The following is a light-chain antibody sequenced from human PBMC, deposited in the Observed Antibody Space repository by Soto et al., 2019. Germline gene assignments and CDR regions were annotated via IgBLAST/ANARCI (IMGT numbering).Light chain of an antibody. J-gene: IGLJ1*01. CDR3: CLYAVTFYV. CDR2: DVG. CDR1: SSDVGTYDF. V-gene: IGLV2-11*01. Sequence: QSVLTQPRSVSGSPGQSVTISCTGTSSDVGTYDFVSWYQQHPGKAPRLMIFDVGERPSGVPDRFSGSKSGNTASLTISGLQAEDEADYYCCLYAVTFYVFGTGTKLTVL.